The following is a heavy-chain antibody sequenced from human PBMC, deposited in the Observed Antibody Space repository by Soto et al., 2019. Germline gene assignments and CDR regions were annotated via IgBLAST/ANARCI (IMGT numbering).Heavy chain of an antibody. CDR3: PKGDCSSTSCYTSGGMDV. D-gene: IGHD2-2*02. CDR2: ISYDGSNK. J-gene: IGHJ6*02. V-gene: IGHV3-30*18. Sequence: WGSLRLSCAASGFTFSSYGMHWVRQAPGKWLEWVAVISYDGSNKYYADSVKGRFTISRDNSKNTLYLQMNSLRAEDTAVYYCPKGDCSSTSCYTSGGMDVWGQGTTVTVSS. CDR1: GFTFSSYG.